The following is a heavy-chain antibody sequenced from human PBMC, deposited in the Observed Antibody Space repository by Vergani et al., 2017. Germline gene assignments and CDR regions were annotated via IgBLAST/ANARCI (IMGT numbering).Heavy chain of an antibody. CDR1: GFSFGDYA. D-gene: IGHD5-18*01. Sequence: EVQLVESGGGLVPPGRSLRLSCAASGFSFGDYAMTWVRQAPGKGLEWVAFIRNKAYGGTTEYAASVKGRFTISRDDYKRLAYLQLSGLKTEDTAVYFCSRGRGYSFDYSDYWGQGTLVTVSS. J-gene: IGHJ4*02. V-gene: IGHV3-49*04. CDR2: IRNKAYGGTT. CDR3: SRGRGYSFDYSDY.